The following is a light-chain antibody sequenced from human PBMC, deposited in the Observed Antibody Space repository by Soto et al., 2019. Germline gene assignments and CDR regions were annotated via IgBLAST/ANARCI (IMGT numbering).Light chain of an antibody. J-gene: IGKJ4*01. CDR1: QTLGRNS. CDR2: SAS. CDR3: QQHSNWPLT. V-gene: IGKV3D-20*02. Sequence: ELVLTQSPGTLSLSPGERATLSCRASQTLGRNSLAWYQQRPGQAPRLLIYSASSRPPGVPTRFSGSGSGTDFPLTISSLEPEDFAVYFCQQHSNWPLTFGGGTKVDIK.